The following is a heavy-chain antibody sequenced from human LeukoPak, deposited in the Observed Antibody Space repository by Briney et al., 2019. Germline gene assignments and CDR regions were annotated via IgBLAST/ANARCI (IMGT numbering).Heavy chain of an antibody. J-gene: IGHJ4*02. V-gene: IGHV3-9*01. Sequence: GGSLRLSCAASGFTFDDYAMHWVRQAPGKGLEWVSGISWNSGSIGYADSVKGRFTISRDNAKNSLYLQMNSLRAEDTAVYYCARDRLGIDYWGQGTLVTVSS. CDR3: ARDRLGIDY. D-gene: IGHD7-27*01. CDR2: ISWNSGSI. CDR1: GFTFDDYA.